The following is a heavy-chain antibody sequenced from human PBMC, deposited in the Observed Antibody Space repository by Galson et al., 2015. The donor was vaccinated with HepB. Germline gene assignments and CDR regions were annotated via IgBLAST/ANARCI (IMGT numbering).Heavy chain of an antibody. CDR2: IYWDDDK. V-gene: IGHV2-70*04. Sequence: PALVKPTQTLTLTCTFSGFSLSTSGMRVSWIRQPPGKALEWLARIYWDDDKFYSTSLKTRITISKDTSQNQVVLTMTNMYPVDTATYYCARMGPGRFFDYWGQGTLVTVSS. CDR1: GFSLSTSGMR. CDR3: ARMGPGRFFDY. J-gene: IGHJ4*02.